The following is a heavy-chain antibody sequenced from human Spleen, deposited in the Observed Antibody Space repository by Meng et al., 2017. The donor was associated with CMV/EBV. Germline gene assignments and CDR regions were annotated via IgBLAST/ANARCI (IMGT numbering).Heavy chain of an antibody. J-gene: IGHJ4*02. CDR1: GYTFTVQY. CDR2: MNPNSGNT. CDR3: ARSMGYSSSWYRI. Sequence: ASVKVSCKASGYTFTVQYMHWVRQAPGQGLEWMGWMNPNSGNTGYAQKFQGRVTITRNTSISTAYMELSSLRSEDTAVYYCARSMGYSSSWYRIWGQGTLVTVSS. V-gene: IGHV1-8*03. D-gene: IGHD6-13*01.